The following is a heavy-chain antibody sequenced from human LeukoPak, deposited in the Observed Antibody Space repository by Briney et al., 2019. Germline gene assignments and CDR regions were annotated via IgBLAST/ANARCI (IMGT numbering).Heavy chain of an antibody. V-gene: IGHV3-33*01. CDR3: ARAVGPFDI. J-gene: IGHJ3*02. CDR2: ICFDGSIK. Sequence: GRSLRLSCAASGFTFSTYGMHWVRQAPGKGLGWVAVICFDGSIKYYADSVKGRFTISRDNSKNTLYLQMNSLRAEDTAVYYCARAVGPFDIWGQGTIVIVSS. CDR1: GFTFSTYG.